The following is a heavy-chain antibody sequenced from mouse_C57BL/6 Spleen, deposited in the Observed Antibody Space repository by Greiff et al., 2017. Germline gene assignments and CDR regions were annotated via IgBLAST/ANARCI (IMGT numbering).Heavy chain of an antibody. J-gene: IGHJ2*01. Sequence: VQLQQPVAELVRPGSSVKLSCKASGYTFTSSWMDWVKQRPGQGLEWIGNIYPSDSEPPYNPKFKDKATLTVDKSSSTAYMQLSSLTSEDSAVYYCARITTLVGGGYWGQGTTLTVSS. CDR1: GYTFTSSW. CDR2: IYPSDSEP. V-gene: IGHV1-61*01. D-gene: IGHD1-1*01. CDR3: ARITTLVGGGY.